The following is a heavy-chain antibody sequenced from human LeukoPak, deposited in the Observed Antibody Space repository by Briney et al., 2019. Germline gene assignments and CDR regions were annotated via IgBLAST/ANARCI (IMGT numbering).Heavy chain of an antibody. J-gene: IGHJ4*02. V-gene: IGHV3-23*01. CDR1: GFTFNTYA. CDR3: AREGRDYYFDY. Sequence: GGSLRLSCAASGFTFNTYAMSWVRQAPGKGLEWVAAVSGSGAGTYYADSVKGRFTISRDNSKTIMYLQMNSLRAEDTAVYYCAREGRDYYFDYWGQGTLVTVSS. CDR2: VSGSGAGT.